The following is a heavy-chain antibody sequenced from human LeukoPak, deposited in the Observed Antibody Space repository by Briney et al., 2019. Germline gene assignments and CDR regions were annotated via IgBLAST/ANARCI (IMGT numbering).Heavy chain of an antibody. CDR2: ISSSSSYI. Sequence: GGSLRLSCAASGFTFSSYSMNWVRQAPGKGLEWVSSISSSSSYIYYADSVKGRFTISRDNAKNLLCLQMTSLRAEDTAVYYCARDSGGYYYYYMDVWGKGTTVTVSS. V-gene: IGHV3-21*01. D-gene: IGHD3-10*01. CDR3: ARDSGGYYYYYMDV. CDR1: GFTFSSYS. J-gene: IGHJ6*03.